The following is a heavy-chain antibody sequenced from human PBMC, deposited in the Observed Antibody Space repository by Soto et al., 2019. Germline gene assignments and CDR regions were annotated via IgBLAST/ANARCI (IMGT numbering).Heavy chain of an antibody. D-gene: IGHD3-3*02. CDR2: IKTKSDGATT. Sequence: EFQLVESGGGLMKPGGSLRLSCTASGFNFGNAWMSWVRQAPGKGPEWVGRIKTKSDGATTDYAAPVKGRFSISRDDSKNMLFLQIDSLQTEDTAVYYCTTTSIGLYFDHWGQGTLVTVSS. V-gene: IGHV3-15*01. J-gene: IGHJ4*02. CDR1: GFNFGNAW. CDR3: TTTSIGLYFDH.